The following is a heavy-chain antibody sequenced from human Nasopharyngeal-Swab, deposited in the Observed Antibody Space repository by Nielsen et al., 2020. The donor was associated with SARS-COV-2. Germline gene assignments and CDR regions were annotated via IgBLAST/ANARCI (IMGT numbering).Heavy chain of an antibody. CDR2: INNDGSST. Sequence: GESLKISCAASGFTFSSYWMHWVRQVPGKGLVWVSRINNDGSSTYYADSVKGRFTISRDNAKNTLYLQMNSLRAEDTALYFCAKDKVVETGRGFDYWGQGTLVTVSS. V-gene: IGHV3-74*01. D-gene: IGHD2-15*01. CDR1: GFTFSSYW. CDR3: AKDKVVETGRGFDY. J-gene: IGHJ4*02.